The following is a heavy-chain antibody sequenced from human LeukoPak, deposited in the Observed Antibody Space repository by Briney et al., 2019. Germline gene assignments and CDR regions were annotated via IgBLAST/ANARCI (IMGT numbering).Heavy chain of an antibody. CDR2: IYTSGST. CDR1: GGSISSGSYY. D-gene: IGHD3-3*01. V-gene: IGHV4-61*02. Sequence: PSETLSLTCTVSGGSISSGSYYWSWIRQPAGKGLEWIGRIYTSGSTNYNPSLKSRVTISVDTSKNQFSLKLSSVTAADTAVYYCARDGGLLYYDFWSGYTFDYWGQGTLVTVSS. J-gene: IGHJ4*02. CDR3: ARDGGLLYYDFWSGYTFDY.